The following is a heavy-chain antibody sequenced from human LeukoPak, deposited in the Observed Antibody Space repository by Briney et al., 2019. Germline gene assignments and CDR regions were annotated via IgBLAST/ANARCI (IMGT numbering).Heavy chain of an antibody. Sequence: ASVEVSCKASAYTFTDYYVHWARQAPGQGLEWMGWFHPSSGGAGYAQRFQGRATMTRDTSISTAYMQLARLTSDDTAVYYCAIKRIRGNPFDYWGQGTLVTVSS. CDR1: AYTFTDYY. CDR3: AIKRIRGNPFDY. D-gene: IGHD2/OR15-2a*01. V-gene: IGHV1-2*02. CDR2: FHPSSGGA. J-gene: IGHJ4*02.